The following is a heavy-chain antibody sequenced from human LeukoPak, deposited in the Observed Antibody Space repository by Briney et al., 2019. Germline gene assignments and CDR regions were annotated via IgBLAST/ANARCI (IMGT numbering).Heavy chain of an antibody. V-gene: IGHV4-34*01. CDR1: GGSFSGYY. CDR3: ARDYYGSGSYYGFDY. D-gene: IGHD3-10*01. J-gene: IGHJ4*02. Sequence: SETLSLTCAVYGGSFSGYYWSWIRQPPGKGLEWIGEINHSGSTNYNPSLKSRVTMSVDTSKNQFSLKLSSVTAADTAVYYCARDYYGSGSYYGFDYWGQGTLVTVSS. CDR2: INHSGST.